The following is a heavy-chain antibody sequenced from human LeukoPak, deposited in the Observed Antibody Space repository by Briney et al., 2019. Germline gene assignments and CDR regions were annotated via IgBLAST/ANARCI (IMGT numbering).Heavy chain of an antibody. CDR1: GGPINSGNFH. CDR2: SDSGGST. J-gene: IGHJ4*02. CDR3: ARFRPGSRYQLTYYFES. V-gene: IGHV4-61*02. D-gene: IGHD3-9*01. Sequence: SETLSLTCAVSGGPINSGNFHWSWVRRPVGRGLEWIGRSDSGGSTSLNPALMSRISISLDTSRNQFSLHLRSVTAADTAVYYCARFRPGSRYQLTYYFESWGRGKLVTASS.